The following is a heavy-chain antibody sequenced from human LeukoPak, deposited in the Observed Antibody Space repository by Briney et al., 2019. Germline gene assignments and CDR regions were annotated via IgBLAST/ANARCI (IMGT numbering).Heavy chain of an antibody. CDR3: AGQDTVIAAAHWFDP. D-gene: IGHD6-13*01. V-gene: IGHV4-59*01. CDR1: GGSISSYY. CDR2: IYYSGSI. Sequence: PSETLSLTCTVSGGSISSYYWSWIRQPPGKGLEWIGYIYYSGSINYNPSLKSRVTISVDTSKNQFSLKLSSVTAADTAVYYCAGQDTVIAAAHWFDPWGQGTLVTVSS. J-gene: IGHJ5*02.